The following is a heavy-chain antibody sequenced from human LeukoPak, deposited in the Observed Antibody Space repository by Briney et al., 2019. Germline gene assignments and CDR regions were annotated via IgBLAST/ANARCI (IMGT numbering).Heavy chain of an antibody. CDR2: IKQDGSEK. Sequence: GGPLRLSCAASGFTFSSYCMSWVRQAPGKGLEWVANIKQDGSEKYYVDSVKGRFTISRDNAKNSLYLQMNSLRAEDTALYYCAKGKGPIAVAGTGDWGQGTLVTVSS. CDR3: AKGKGPIAVAGTGD. V-gene: IGHV3-7*03. J-gene: IGHJ4*02. D-gene: IGHD6-19*01. CDR1: GFTFSSYC.